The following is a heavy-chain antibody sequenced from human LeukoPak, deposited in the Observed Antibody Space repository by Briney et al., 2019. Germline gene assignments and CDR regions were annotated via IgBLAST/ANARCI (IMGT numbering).Heavy chain of an antibody. V-gene: IGHV3-43D*03. CDR2: ISWDGGNT. D-gene: IGHD4-17*01. CDR3: AKDIRENYSYYMGV. Sequence: GGSLRLSCVASGFTFHDYAMHWVRQAPGKSLEWVSLISWDGGNTYYTDSVKGRFTISRDNSKNSLYLQMNRLRAEDTALYYCAKDIRENYSYYMGVWGKGTTVTVSS. CDR1: GFTFHDYA. J-gene: IGHJ6*03.